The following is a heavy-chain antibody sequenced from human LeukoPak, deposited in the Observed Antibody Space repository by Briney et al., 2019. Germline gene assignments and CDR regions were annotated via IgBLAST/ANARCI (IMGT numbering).Heavy chain of an antibody. CDR1: GGSISSYY. J-gene: IGHJ6*03. D-gene: IGHD3-10*01. V-gene: IGHV4-59*01. CDR2: IYYSGST. CDR3: AREGGVGSRLWFGKPLTKNYYMDV. Sequence: SETLSLTCTVSGGSISSYYWSWIRQPPGKGLEWIGYIYYSGSTNYNPSLKSRVTISVDTSKNQFSLKLSSVTAEDTAVYYCAREGGVGSRLWFGKPLTKNYYMDVWGKGTTVTISS.